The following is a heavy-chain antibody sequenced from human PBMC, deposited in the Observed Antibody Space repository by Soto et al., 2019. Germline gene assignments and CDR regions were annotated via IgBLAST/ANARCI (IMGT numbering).Heavy chain of an antibody. CDR1: GYTFTSYG. V-gene: IGHV1-18*01. CDR3: ARDQIAVAVRLFNY. CDR2: ISAYNGNT. D-gene: IGHD6-19*01. J-gene: IGHJ4*02. Sequence: GASVKVSCKASGYTFTSYGISWVRQAPGQGLEWMGWISAYNGNTNYAQKLQGRVTMTTDTSTSTAYMELRSLRSDDTAVYYCARDQIAVAVRLFNYWGQGTLVTVYS.